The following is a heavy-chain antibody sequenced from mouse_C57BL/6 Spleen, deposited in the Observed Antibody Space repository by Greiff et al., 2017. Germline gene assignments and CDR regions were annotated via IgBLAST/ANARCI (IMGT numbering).Heavy chain of an antibody. V-gene: IGHV1-63*01. Sequence: VQRVESGAELVRPGTSVKMSCKASGYTFTNYWIGWAKQRPGHGLEWIGDIYPGGGYTNYNEQFKGKATLTADKSSSTAYMQFSSLTSEDAAIYYCASGGGYEGFAYWGQGTLVTVSA. CDR3: ASGGGYEGFAY. CDR2: IYPGGGYT. D-gene: IGHD2-2*01. J-gene: IGHJ3*01. CDR1: GYTFTNYW.